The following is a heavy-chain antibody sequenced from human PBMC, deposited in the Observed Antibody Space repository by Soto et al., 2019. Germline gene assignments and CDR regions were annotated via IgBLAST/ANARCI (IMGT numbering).Heavy chain of an antibody. D-gene: IGHD6-19*01. Sequence: GASVKVSCKASGFTFTSSAVQWVRQARGQRLEWIGWIVVGSGNTNYAQKFQERVTITRDMSTSTAYMELSSLRSEDTAVYYCAALSGVAGRFDYWGQGTLVTVSS. CDR2: IVVGSGNT. CDR1: GFTFTSSA. J-gene: IGHJ4*02. CDR3: AALSGVAGRFDY. V-gene: IGHV1-58*01.